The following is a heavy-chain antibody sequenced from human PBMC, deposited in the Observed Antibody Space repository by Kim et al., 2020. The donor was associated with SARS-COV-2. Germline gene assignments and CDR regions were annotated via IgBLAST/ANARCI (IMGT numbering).Heavy chain of an antibody. D-gene: IGHD6-13*01. CDR3: ARVEPGRSSWPLDY. J-gene: IGHJ4*02. Sequence: GGSLRLSCAASGFTFSSYSMNWVRQAPGKGLEWVSSISSSSYIYYADSVKGRFTISSDNATNSLYLQMNSLIAEDTAVYYCARVEPGRSSWPLDYWGEGSLGSVSS. V-gene: IGHV3-21*01. CDR2: ISSSSYI. CDR1: GFTFSSYS.